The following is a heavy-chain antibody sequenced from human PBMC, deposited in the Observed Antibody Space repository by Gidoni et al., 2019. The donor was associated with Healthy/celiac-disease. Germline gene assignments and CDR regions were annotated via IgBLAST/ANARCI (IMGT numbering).Heavy chain of an antibody. CDR2: ISYDGSNN. J-gene: IGHJ4*02. D-gene: IGHD5-12*01. V-gene: IGHV3-30*18. CDR3: AKDMTVSGYDYFDY. Sequence: QVQLVESGGGVVQPGRSLRLSCAASGFTFSGYGMHWVRHAPGKGLEWVAVISYDGSNNYYADSVKGRFTISRDNSKNTLYLQMNSLRAEDTAVYYCAKDMTVSGYDYFDYWGQGTLVTVSS. CDR1: GFTFSGYG.